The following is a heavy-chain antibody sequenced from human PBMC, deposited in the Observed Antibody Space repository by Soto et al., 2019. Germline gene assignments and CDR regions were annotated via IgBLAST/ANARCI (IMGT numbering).Heavy chain of an antibody. CDR2: ISYDGSNK. CDR3: AKGGYSYGLAVDY. J-gene: IGHJ4*02. CDR1: GFTFSSYG. V-gene: IGHV3-30*18. D-gene: IGHD5-18*01. Sequence: QVQLVESGGGVVQPGRSLRLSCAASGFTFSSYGMHWVRQAPGKGLEWVAVISYDGSNKYYADSVKGRFTISRDNSKKTLYLQMNSLRAEDTAVYYCAKGGYSYGLAVDYWGQGTLVTVSS.